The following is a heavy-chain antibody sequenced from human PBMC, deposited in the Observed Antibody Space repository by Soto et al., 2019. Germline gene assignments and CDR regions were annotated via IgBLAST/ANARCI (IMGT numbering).Heavy chain of an antibody. V-gene: IGHV3-23*01. Sequence: GVPLTLSCPDSGFSFSSCAMIWERKTPGKGLEWVSTLSGDGSDTYYADSVKGRFTVSRDNSKNTLYLQMNSLRVEDTALFYCAKAIYGDYIRDAFDIWGQGTMVTVSS. CDR3: AKAIYGDYIRDAFDI. CDR2: LSGDGSDT. J-gene: IGHJ3*02. CDR1: GFSFSSCA. D-gene: IGHD4-17*01.